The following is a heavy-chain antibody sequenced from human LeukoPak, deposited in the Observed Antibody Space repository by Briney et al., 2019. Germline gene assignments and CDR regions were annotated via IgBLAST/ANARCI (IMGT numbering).Heavy chain of an antibody. CDR2: IYYSGST. CDR1: GGSISSGGYY. D-gene: IGHD3-3*01. Sequence: SETLSLTCTVSGGSISSGGYYWSWIRQPPGKGLEWIGYIYYSGSTNYNPSLKSRVTISVDTSKNQFSLKLSSVTAADTAVYYCARHRDYDFRDHGMDVWGQGTTVTVSS. J-gene: IGHJ6*02. V-gene: IGHV4-61*08. CDR3: ARHRDYDFRDHGMDV.